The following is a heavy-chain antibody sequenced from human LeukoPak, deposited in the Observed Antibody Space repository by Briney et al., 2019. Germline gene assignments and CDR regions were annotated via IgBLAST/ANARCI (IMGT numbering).Heavy chain of an antibody. CDR3: ARDPGYSSGWYDGSDY. J-gene: IGHJ4*02. CDR2: IWYDGSNK. V-gene: IGHV3-33*08. CDR1: GFTFSSDG. D-gene: IGHD6-19*01. Sequence: AGGSLRLSGAAAGFTFSSDGMHGVRQAPGKGLGGVAVIWYDGSNKYYADSVKGRFTISRDNSKNTLYLQMNSLRAEDTAVYYCARDPGYSSGWYDGSDYWGQGTLVTVSS.